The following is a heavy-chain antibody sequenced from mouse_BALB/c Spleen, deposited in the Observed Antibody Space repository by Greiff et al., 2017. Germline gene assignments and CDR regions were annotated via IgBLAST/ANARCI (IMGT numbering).Heavy chain of an antibody. Sequence: QVQLQQSGAELAKPGASVKMSCKASGYTFTSYWMHWVKQRPGQGLEWIGYINPSTGYTEYNQKFKDKATLTADKSSSTAYMQLSSLTSEDSAVYYCARFTTVSSYAMDYWGQGTSVTVSS. V-gene: IGHV1-7*01. CDR3: ARFTTVSSYAMDY. J-gene: IGHJ4*01. CDR2: INPSTGYT. CDR1: GYTFTSYW. D-gene: IGHD1-1*01.